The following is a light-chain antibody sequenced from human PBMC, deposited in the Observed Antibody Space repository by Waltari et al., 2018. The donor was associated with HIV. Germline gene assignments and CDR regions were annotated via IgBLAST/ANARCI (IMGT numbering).Light chain of an antibody. V-gene: IGLV6-57*04. CDR3: QSYDSTNWV. CDR2: EDK. J-gene: IGLJ3*02. CDR1: SGSIVSNY. Sequence: NFMLTQPHSVSESPGKTVTISCTRSSGSIVSNYVQLYQQRPGSAPTTVIYEDKQRPSGVPDRFSGSIDSSSNSASLTISGLKTEDEADYYCQSYDSTNWVFGGATKLTVL.